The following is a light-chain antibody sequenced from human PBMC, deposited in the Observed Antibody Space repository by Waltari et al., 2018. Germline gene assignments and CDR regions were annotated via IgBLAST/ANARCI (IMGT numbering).Light chain of an antibody. CDR3: QQLKSYPIT. CDR1: QGISSY. Sequence: DIQLTQSPSLLAASVGDRVTITCRASQGISSYLGYYQPKSVKAPKLLIYAASTLLSVVPSRFSGSGSGTEFTLTLSSLQPEDVATYYCQQLKSYPITFGQGTRLEI. CDR2: AAS. V-gene: IGKV1-9*01. J-gene: IGKJ5*01.